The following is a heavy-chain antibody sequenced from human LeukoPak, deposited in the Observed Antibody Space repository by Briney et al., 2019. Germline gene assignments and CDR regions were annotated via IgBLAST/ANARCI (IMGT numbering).Heavy chain of an antibody. J-gene: IGHJ3*02. V-gene: IGHV3-21*01. D-gene: IGHD3-10*01. CDR1: GLTFRSYS. CDR2: INSDSNYI. CDR3: AVAYYYGSGDAFDI. Sequence: PEGSLRLSCAASGLTFRSYSMNWVRQAPGKGLEWVSSINSDSNYIYYADSVQGRFTISRDNAKNSLYLQMNSLRAEDTAVYYCAVAYYYGSGDAFDIWGQGTKVTVSS.